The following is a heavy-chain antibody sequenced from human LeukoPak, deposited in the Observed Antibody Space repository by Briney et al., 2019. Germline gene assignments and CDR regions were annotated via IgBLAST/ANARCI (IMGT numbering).Heavy chain of an antibody. J-gene: IGHJ3*02. D-gene: IGHD2-2*01. CDR1: GFTFDAYA. Sequence: GRSLRLSCAASGFTFDAYAMHWVRQAPGKGLEWVSGISWNSGSIGYADSVKGRFTISRDNAKNSLYLQMNSLRAEDTALYYCAKDVSAGEADASDIWGQGTMVTVSS. V-gene: IGHV3-9*01. CDR2: ISWNSGSI. CDR3: AKDVSAGEADASDI.